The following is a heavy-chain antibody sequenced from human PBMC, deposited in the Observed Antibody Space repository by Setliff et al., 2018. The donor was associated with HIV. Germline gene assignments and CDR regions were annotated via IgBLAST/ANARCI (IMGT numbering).Heavy chain of an antibody. CDR2: IIPVSGTT. D-gene: IGHD3-3*02. V-gene: IGHV1-69*05. CDR3: ARGTAPRPASVLEFLEWLFPNWFDP. J-gene: IGHJ5*02. CDR1: GGTFSSYA. Sequence: SVKVSCKASGGTFSSYAITWVRQAPGQGLEWMGGIIPVSGTTKYAQKFQGRVTMTTDESTGTAYMELSSLRSDDTAVYYCARGTAPRPASVLEFLEWLFPNWFDPWGQGTLVTVSS.